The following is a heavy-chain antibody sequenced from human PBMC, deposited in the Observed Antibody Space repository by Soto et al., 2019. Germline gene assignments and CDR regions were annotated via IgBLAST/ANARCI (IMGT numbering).Heavy chain of an antibody. CDR3: AKDQSGVVTLDYNWFDP. J-gene: IGHJ5*02. V-gene: IGHV3-23*01. D-gene: IGHD3-3*01. CDR2: ISGSGGST. Sequence: GGSLRLSCAASGFTFSSYAMSWVRQAPGKGLEWVSAISGSGGSTYYANSVKGRFTISRDNSKNTLYLQMNSLRAEDTAVYYCAKDQSGVVTLDYNWFDPWGQGTLVTVSS. CDR1: GFTFSSYA.